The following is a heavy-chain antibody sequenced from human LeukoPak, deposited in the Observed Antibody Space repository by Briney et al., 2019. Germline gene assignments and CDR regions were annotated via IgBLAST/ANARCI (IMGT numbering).Heavy chain of an antibody. Sequence: GGSLRLSCAASGFTFSSYWMHWVRQAPGKGLVWVSRINTDETITTYADSVKGRFTISRDNAKNTLYLQMNSLRAEDTAVYYCAGATYYYDSSGYRAVYYFDYWGQGTLVTVSS. D-gene: IGHD3-22*01. CDR2: INTDETIT. J-gene: IGHJ4*02. CDR1: GFTFSSYW. V-gene: IGHV3-74*01. CDR3: AGATYYYDSSGYRAVYYFDY.